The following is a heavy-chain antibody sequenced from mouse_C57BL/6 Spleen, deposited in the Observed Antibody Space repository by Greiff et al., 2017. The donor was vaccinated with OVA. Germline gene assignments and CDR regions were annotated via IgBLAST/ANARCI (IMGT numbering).Heavy chain of an antibody. Sequence: EVQLVESGGGLVKPGGSLKLSCAASGFTFSSYAMSWVRQTPEKRLEWVATISDGGSYTYYPDNVKGRFTISRDNAKNNLYLQMSHLKSEDTAMYYCARDGDYGSSLDYFDYWGQGTTLTVSS. D-gene: IGHD1-1*01. CDR2: ISDGGSYT. CDR1: GFTFSSYA. V-gene: IGHV5-4*01. CDR3: ARDGDYGSSLDYFDY. J-gene: IGHJ2*01.